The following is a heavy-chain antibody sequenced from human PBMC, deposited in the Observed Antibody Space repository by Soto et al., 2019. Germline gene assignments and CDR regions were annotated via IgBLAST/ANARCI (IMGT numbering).Heavy chain of an antibody. CDR1: GGSISSGDYY. CDR3: ASYDFWSSSNDAFDI. J-gene: IGHJ3*02. V-gene: IGHV4-30-4*01. CDR2: IYYSGST. D-gene: IGHD3-3*01. Sequence: KTSETLSLTCTVSGGSISSGDYYWSWIRQPPGKGLEWIGYIYYSGSTYYNPSLKSRVTISVDTSKNQFSLKLSSVTAADTAVYYCASYDFWSSSNDAFDIWGQGTMVTVSS.